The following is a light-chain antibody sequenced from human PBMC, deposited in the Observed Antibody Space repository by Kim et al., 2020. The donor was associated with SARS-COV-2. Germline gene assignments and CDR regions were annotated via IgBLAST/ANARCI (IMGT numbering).Light chain of an antibody. V-gene: IGLV2-18*02. J-gene: IGLJ1*01. CDR3: SSHTSSSTYV. Sequence: QSALTQPPSVSGSPGQSVTISCTGTSSDVGSYNRVSWYQQPPGTAPKLLIYEVSKRPSGVPDRFSGSKSGNTASLTISGLQAEDEADYYCSSHTSSSTYVFGAGTKVTVL. CDR1: SSDVGSYNR. CDR2: EVS.